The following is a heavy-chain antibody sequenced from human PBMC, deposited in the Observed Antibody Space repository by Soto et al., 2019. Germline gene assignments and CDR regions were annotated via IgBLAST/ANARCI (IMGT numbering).Heavy chain of an antibody. CDR1: GFTFDDYA. V-gene: IGHV3-9*01. Sequence: EVQLVESGGGLVQPGRSLRLSCEASGFTFDDYAMHWVRQAPGKGLEWVSGISWNSGSIGYADSVKGRFTISRDKAKNSLDLQMNSLGAEDTALYYCAKDNDLGCNPRKLLKGGMDVWGQGTTVTVSS. CDR3: AKDNDLGCNPRKLLKGGMDV. CDR2: ISWNSGSI. D-gene: IGHD2-15*01. J-gene: IGHJ6*02.